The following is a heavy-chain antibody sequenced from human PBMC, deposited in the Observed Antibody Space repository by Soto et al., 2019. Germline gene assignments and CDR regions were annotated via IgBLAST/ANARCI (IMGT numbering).Heavy chain of an antibody. J-gene: IGHJ5*02. CDR1: GYNLGNYG. D-gene: IGHD2-15*01. CDR3: AVDLGYCSGGTCRRNWFDP. V-gene: IGHV1-18*01. Sequence: ASVKVSCKAAGYNLGNYGISWVRQAPGQGLEWMGWISTYNGYTNYAQKLQGRVTMTTDTSTSTTYMELRSLRSDDTAVYYCAVDLGYCSGGTCRRNWFDPWGQGTLVTVSS. CDR2: ISTYNGYT.